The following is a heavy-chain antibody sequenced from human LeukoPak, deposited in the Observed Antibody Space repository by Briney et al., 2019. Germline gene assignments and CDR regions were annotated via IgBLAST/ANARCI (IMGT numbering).Heavy chain of an antibody. CDR3: ARGRTFDN. J-gene: IGHJ4*02. CDR1: GGSISSYY. Sequence: PSETLSLTCTVSGGSISSYYWSWIRQPPGKGVEWIGNIYDRGSTKYNPSLKSRVTISVDTSKNQFSLRLSSVTAADTAVYYCARGRTFDNWGQGTLVTVSS. V-gene: IGHV4-59*01. CDR2: IYDRGST.